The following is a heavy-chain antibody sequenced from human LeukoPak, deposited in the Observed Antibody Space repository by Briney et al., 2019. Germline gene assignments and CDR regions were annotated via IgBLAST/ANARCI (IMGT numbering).Heavy chain of an antibody. CDR2: INGDGSDR. CDR1: GFTFTNFW. J-gene: IGHJ6*02. Sequence: GGSLRLSCAASGFTFTNFWMSWVRQAPGKGLEWVANINGDGSDRYYMDSLKGRFTISRDNAKNSLYLQMNSLRVEDTAIYYCTIAYGLDVWGQGTTVTVSS. V-gene: IGHV3-7*03. CDR3: TIAYGLDV.